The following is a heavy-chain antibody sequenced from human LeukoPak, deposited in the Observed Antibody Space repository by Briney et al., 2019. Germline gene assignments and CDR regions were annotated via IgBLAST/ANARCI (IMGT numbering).Heavy chain of an antibody. V-gene: IGHV1-18*01. CDR1: GYTFSTYG. J-gene: IGHJ4*02. Sequence: ASLKVSCKASGYTFSTYGITWVRQAPGQGLEWMGWISGYTDNTQHRPKFQGRVTMTTDTSTRTAHMELTGLTSDDTAVYYCARDKDLRAVAGTFDLWGQGTPVTVSS. CDR2: ISGYTDNT. D-gene: IGHD6-19*01. CDR3: ARDKDLRAVAGTFDL.